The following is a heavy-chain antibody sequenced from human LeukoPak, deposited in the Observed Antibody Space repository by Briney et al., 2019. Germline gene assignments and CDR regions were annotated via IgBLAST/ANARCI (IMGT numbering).Heavy chain of an antibody. CDR1: SGSFRGYY. CDR2: IYHSGST. V-gene: IGHV4-34*01. D-gene: IGHD3-10*01. CDR3: ARGFATMVRGVVLDF. J-gene: IGHJ4*02. Sequence: SETLSLTCAVYSGSFRGYYWSWIRQPPGKGLEWIGEIYHSGSTNYNPSLKSRVTISVDPSKNQFSLKLSSVTAADTAVYYCARGFATMVRGVVLDFWGQGTLVTVSS.